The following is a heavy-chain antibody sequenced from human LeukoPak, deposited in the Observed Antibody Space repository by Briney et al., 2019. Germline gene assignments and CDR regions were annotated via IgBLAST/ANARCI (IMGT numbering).Heavy chain of an antibody. D-gene: IGHD3-16*01. CDR3: IRGPWGSSPNPYYFDY. J-gene: IGHJ4*02. CDR1: GLPSSDPS. Sequence: GGPLGFSGEAPGLPSSDPSMEWVGQAQGKGLEWVGRTKDKANSYTTEYAASVKGRFTISRDVSKNSLFLQMNSLKTEDTGVYYCIRGPWGSSPNPYYFDYWGQGTLVTVSS. V-gene: IGHV3-72*01. CDR2: TKDKANSYTT.